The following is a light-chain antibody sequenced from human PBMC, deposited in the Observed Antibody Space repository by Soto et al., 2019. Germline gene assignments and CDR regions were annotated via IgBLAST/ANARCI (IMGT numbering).Light chain of an antibody. J-gene: IGKJ4*01. CDR2: GAS. V-gene: IGKV3-20*01. Sequence: EILLTHAPGTLSLSPRERATLSYRSSQSVSSSYLAWYQRKPGQAPRLLIYGASSRATGIPDRFSGSGSGTDFTLTISRLEPEDFAVYYCQQYGSSPLTFGGGTKV. CDR3: QQYGSSPLT. CDR1: QSVSSSY.